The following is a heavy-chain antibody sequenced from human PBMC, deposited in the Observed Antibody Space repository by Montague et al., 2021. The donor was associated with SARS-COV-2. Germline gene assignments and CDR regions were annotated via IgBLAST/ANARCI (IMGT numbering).Heavy chain of an antibody. CDR1: GFTFSRYW. V-gene: IGHV3-7*01. D-gene: IGHD3-10*01. CDR3: ARTGYFASGNYV. J-gene: IGHJ4*02. Sequence: SLRLSCAASGFTFSRYWMTWVRQAPGKGLEWVANIKEDGSEKYYVDSVKGRFTISRDNAKNSLSLQMNSLRAEDTAVYYCARTGYFASGNYVWGQGTLVTVPS. CDR2: IKEDGSEK.